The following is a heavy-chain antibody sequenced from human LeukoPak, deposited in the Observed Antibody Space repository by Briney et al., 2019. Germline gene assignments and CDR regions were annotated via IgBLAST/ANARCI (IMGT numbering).Heavy chain of an antibody. J-gene: IGHJ5*02. CDR3: ATTAAGPQNWFDP. CDR1: GDSVSRNN. Sequence: PSQTLSLTCAISGDSVSRNNAGWSWIRQPPGKGLEWIGYIYYSGSTNYNPSLKSRVTISVDTSKNQFSLKLSSVTAADTAVYYCATTAAGPQNWFDPWGQGTLVTVSS. CDR2: IYYSGST. D-gene: IGHD6-13*01. V-gene: IGHV4-59*02.